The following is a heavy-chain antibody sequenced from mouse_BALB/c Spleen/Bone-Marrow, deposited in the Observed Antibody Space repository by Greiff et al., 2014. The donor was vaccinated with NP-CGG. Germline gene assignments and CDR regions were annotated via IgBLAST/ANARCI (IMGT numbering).Heavy chain of an antibody. CDR3: ARGSYYYGSSSPWFAY. D-gene: IGHD1-1*01. J-gene: IGHJ3*01. CDR1: GYTFTSYW. Sequence: DLVKPGASVKLSCKASGYTFTSYWINWIKQRPGQGLEWIGRIPPGSGTTYYNEMFKGKATLTVDTSSTTAYIQLSSLSSEDSAAYSCARGSYYYGSSSPWFAYWGQGTLVTVSA. CDR2: IPPGSGTT. V-gene: IGHV1S41*01.